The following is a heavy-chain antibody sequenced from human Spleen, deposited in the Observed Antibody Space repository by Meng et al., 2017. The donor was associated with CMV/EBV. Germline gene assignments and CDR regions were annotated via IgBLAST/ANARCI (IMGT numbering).Heavy chain of an antibody. D-gene: IGHD2-2*01. CDR1: AFTFGDYA. CDR2: ISNDGRNR. CDR3: ARAGGYCSSTSCPLGYFDY. Sequence: GGSLRLSCAASAFTFGDYAIYWVRQAPGKGPEWVAVISNDGRNRYYADSVKGRFTISRDNAKNSLYLQMNSLRAEDTAVYYCARAGGYCSSTSCPLGYFDYWGQGTLVTVSS. V-gene: IGHV3-30*04. J-gene: IGHJ4*02.